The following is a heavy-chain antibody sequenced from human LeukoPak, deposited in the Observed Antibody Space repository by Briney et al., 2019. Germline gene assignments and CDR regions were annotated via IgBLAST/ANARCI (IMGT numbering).Heavy chain of an antibody. D-gene: IGHD6-13*01. J-gene: IGHJ4*02. Sequence: ASVKVSCKASGYTFTGYYMHWVRQAPGQGLEWMGWINPNSGGTNYAQKFQGRVTMTRDTSISTAYMELSRLRSDDTAVYYCAKGYWRYSSSWHGGFDYWGQGTLVTVSS. V-gene: IGHV1-2*02. CDR2: INPNSGGT. CDR1: GYTFTGYY. CDR3: AKGYWRYSSSWHGGFDY.